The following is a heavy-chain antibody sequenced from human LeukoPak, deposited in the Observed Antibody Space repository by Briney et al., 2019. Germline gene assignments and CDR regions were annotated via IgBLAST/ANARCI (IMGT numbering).Heavy chain of an antibody. V-gene: IGHV3-30-3*01. CDR3: ARSRLAMIRGVIDY. D-gene: IGHD3-10*01. CDR2: ISYDGSNK. J-gene: IGHJ4*02. Sequence: GGSLRLSCAASGFTFSSYAMHWVRQAPGKGLEWVAVISYDGSNKYYADSVKGRFTISRDNSKNTLYLQMNSLRAEDTAVYYCARSRLAMIRGVIDYWGQGTLVTVSS. CDR1: GFTFSSYA.